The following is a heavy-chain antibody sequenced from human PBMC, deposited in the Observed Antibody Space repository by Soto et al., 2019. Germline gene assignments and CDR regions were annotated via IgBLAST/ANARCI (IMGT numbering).Heavy chain of an antibody. Sequence: GGSLRLSCAASGFSVTSNYMTWVRQAPGKGLECVSVIYAGGNTYYPDSVKGRFTTSSDNSKNTLFLQMNNLRAEDTAVYYCARVTTFYDTLTSSYALNYFDYWGQGTRVTVSS. J-gene: IGHJ4*02. CDR3: ARVTTFYDTLTSSYALNYFDY. D-gene: IGHD3-9*01. CDR1: GFSVTSNY. CDR2: IYAGGNT. V-gene: IGHV3-53*01.